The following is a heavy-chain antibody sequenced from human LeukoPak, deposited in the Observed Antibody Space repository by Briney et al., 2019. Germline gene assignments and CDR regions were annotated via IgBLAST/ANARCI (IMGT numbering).Heavy chain of an antibody. Sequence: GRSLRLSCAASGFTFSSYAMHWVRQAPGKGLEWVAVISYDGSNKYYADSVKGRFTISRDNSKNTLYLQMNSLRAEDTAVYYCAGHPAEMNTLWGQGTLVTVSS. J-gene: IGHJ4*02. CDR1: GFTFSSYA. CDR3: AGHPAEMNTL. V-gene: IGHV3-30*07. CDR2: ISYDGSNK. D-gene: IGHD5-24*01.